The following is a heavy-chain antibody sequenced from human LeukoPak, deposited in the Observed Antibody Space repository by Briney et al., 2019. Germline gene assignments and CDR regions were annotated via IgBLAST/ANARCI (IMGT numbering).Heavy chain of an antibody. D-gene: IGHD3-3*01. CDR1: GGSVSSGSYY. CDR2: IYYSGST. Sequence: PSETLSLTCTVSGGSVSSGSYYWRWIRQPPGRGLEWIGYIYYSGSTNYNPSLKSRVTISVDTSKNQFSLKLSSVTDADTAVYYCAREPGYDFWSGLPTPYGMDVWGQGPTVTVSS. CDR3: AREPGYDFWSGLPTPYGMDV. J-gene: IGHJ6*02. V-gene: IGHV4-61*01.